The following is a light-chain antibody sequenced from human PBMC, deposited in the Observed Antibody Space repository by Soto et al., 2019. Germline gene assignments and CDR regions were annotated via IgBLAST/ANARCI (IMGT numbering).Light chain of an antibody. CDR1: QSVSNNY. V-gene: IGKV3-20*01. CDR3: QQYGSSPVT. Sequence: ETVLTQSPGALPLSPGERATLTCRASQSVSNNYLAWYQQKPGQAPRLLIYGASSRATGIPDRFSGSGSGTDFTLTISRLEPADFAVYYCQQYGSSPVTFGGGTKVEIK. J-gene: IGKJ4*01. CDR2: GAS.